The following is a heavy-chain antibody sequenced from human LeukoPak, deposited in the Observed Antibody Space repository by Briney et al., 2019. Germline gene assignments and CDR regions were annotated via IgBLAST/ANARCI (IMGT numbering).Heavy chain of an antibody. V-gene: IGHV4-59*01. D-gene: IGHD6-19*01. CDR3: ARGITVAGTGFDY. J-gene: IGHJ4*02. CDR2: IYYSGST. CDR1: GGSISSYY. Sequence: PSETLSLTCTVSGGSISSYYWSWIRQPPGKGLEWIGYIYYSGSTNYNPSLKSRVTISVDTSKNQFSLKLSSVTAAGTAVYYCARGITVAGTGFDYWGQGTLVTVSS.